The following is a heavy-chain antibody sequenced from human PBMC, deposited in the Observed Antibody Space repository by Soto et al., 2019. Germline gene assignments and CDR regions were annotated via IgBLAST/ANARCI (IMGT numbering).Heavy chain of an antibody. V-gene: IGHV4-38-2*01. CDR1: GYSISSGYY. Sequence: SETLSLTCAVSGYSISSGYYWGWIRQPPGKGLEWIGSIYHSGSTYYNPSLKSRVTISVDTSKNQFSLKLSSVTAADTAVYYCAGGQLASGGYYYGMDVWGQGTTVTVS. D-gene: IGHD6-6*01. CDR2: IYHSGST. J-gene: IGHJ6*02. CDR3: AGGQLASGGYYYGMDV.